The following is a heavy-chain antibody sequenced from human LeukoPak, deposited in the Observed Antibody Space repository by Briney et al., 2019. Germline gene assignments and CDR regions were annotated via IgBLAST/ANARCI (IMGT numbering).Heavy chain of an antibody. CDR3: ARTGRYSSSPPYYYYYYYMDV. J-gene: IGHJ6*03. CDR1: GYTFTSYD. D-gene: IGHD6-6*01. V-gene: IGHV1-8*01. Sequence: ASVKVSCKASGYTFTSYDINWVRQATGQGLEWMGWMNPNSGNTGYAQKFQGRVTMTRNTSISTAYMELSSLRSEDTAVYYCARTGRYSSSPPYYYYYYYMDVWGKGTTVTVSS. CDR2: MNPNSGNT.